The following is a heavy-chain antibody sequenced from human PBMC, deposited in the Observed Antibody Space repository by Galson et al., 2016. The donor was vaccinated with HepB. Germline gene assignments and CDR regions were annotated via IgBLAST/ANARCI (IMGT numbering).Heavy chain of an antibody. CDR3: ARDPPGIAVSGTYH. J-gene: IGHJ4*02. D-gene: IGHD6-19*01. CDR1: GFTVGNNL. Sequence: SLRLSCAASGFTVGNNLMSWVRQAPGKGLEWVSVIYSRGTTNYADSVKGRFTISRDNSKNTVYLQMNGLRAEDTAVYYCARDPPGIAVSGTYHWGQGTLVTVSS. CDR2: IYSRGTT. V-gene: IGHV3-53*01.